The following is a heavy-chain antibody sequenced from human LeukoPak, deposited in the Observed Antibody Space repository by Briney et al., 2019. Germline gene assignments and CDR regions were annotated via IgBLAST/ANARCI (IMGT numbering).Heavy chain of an antibody. J-gene: IGHJ4*02. D-gene: IGHD2/OR15-2a*01. V-gene: IGHV3-21*01. CDR1: AFTFSSYS. CDR3: VSFPSGRQAFDY. CDR2: ISSRSSYI. Sequence: GGSLRLSCAASAFTFSSYSMNWVRQAPGKGLEWVSSISSRSSYIYYADSVKGRFTISRDNAKNSLYLQMNSLRDEDTAVYFCVSFPSGRQAFDYRGQGTLVTVSS.